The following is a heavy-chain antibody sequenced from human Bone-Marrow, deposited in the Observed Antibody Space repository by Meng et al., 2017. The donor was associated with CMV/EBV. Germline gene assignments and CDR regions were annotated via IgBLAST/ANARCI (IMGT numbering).Heavy chain of an antibody. J-gene: IGHJ6*02. CDR1: GFTFSSYG. D-gene: IGHD5-18*01. CDR3: AKELHPYYYYGMDV. CDR2: IRYDGSNK. Sequence: LSLTCAASGFTFSSYGMHWVRQAPGKGLEWVAFIRYDGSNKYYADSVKGRFTISRDNSKNTLYLQMNSLRAEDTAVYYCAKELHPYYYYGMDVWGQGTTVTVSS. V-gene: IGHV3-30*02.